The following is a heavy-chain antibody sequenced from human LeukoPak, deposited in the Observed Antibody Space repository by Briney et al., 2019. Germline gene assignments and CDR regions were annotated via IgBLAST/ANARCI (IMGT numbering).Heavy chain of an antibody. D-gene: IGHD3-9*01. Sequence: SETLSLTCTVSGGSISSYYWSWIRQPPGKGLEWIGYIYYSGSTNYNPSLKSRVTISVDTSKNQFSLKLSSVTAADTAVYYCARGRYYDILRLHYYYMDVWGKGTTVTVSS. CDR3: ARGRYYDILRLHYYYMDV. V-gene: IGHV4-59*01. CDR1: GGSISSYY. CDR2: IYYSGST. J-gene: IGHJ6*03.